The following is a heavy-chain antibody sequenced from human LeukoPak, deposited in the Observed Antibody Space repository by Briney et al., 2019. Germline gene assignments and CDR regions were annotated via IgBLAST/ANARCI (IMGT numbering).Heavy chain of an antibody. Sequence: GGSLRLSCVASGFTFRSYAMSWVRQSPGKGLEWVSGISGGSGNTEYADSVKGRFTISRDNSKRTVYLQMNSLRAEDTAVYYCAKFYDILTGYFDYWGQGTLVTVSS. CDR3: AKFYDILTGYFDY. J-gene: IGHJ4*02. CDR1: GFTFRSYA. D-gene: IGHD3-9*01. V-gene: IGHV3-23*01. CDR2: ISGGSGNT.